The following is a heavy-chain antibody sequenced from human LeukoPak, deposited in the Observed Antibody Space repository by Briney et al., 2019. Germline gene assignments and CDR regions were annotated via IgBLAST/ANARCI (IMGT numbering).Heavy chain of an antibody. CDR3: ASAYCGGDCYSGDDAFDI. V-gene: IGHV5-51*01. CDR1: GYSFTSYW. CDR2: IYPGDSDT. D-gene: IGHD2-21*02. J-gene: IGHJ3*02. Sequence: GESLNISCKGSGYSFTSYWIGWVRQMPGKGLEWMGIIYPGDSDTRYSPSFQGQVTISADKSISTAYLQWSSLKASDTAMYYCASAYCGGDCYSGDDAFDIWSQGTMVTVSS.